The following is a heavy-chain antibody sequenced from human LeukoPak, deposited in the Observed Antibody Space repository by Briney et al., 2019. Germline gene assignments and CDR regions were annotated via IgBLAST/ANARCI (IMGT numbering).Heavy chain of an antibody. CDR1: GGSITTVNYY. J-gene: IGHJ4*02. CDR2: IYPSGSA. Sequence: SETLSLTCTVSGGSITTVNYYWNWIREPAGKELEWIGRIYPSGSAHYNPSLKSRVTISVDTSKNQFSLELSSVTAADTAVYYCARGPRRNSRYFDYWGQGTLVTVSS. D-gene: IGHD1-14*01. V-gene: IGHV4-61*02. CDR3: ARGPRRNSRYFDY.